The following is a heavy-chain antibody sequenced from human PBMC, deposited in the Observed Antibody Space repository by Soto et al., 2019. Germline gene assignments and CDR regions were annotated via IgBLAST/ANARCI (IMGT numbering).Heavy chain of an antibody. CDR2: IIPIFGTA. V-gene: IGHV1-69*13. Sequence: ASVKVSCKASGGTFSSYAISWVRQAPGQGLEWMGGIIPIFGTANYAQKFQGRVTITADESTSTAYMELSSLRSEDTAVYYCARQDGYNWSFDPWGQGTLVTVSS. CDR3: ARQDGYNWSFDP. CDR1: GGTFSSYA. J-gene: IGHJ5*02. D-gene: IGHD1-20*01.